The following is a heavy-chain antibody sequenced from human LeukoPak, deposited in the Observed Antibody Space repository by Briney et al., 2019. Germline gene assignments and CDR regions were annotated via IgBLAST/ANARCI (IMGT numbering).Heavy chain of an antibody. D-gene: IGHD3-10*01. CDR2: ISSGGGTT. V-gene: IGHV3-23*01. CDR3: AKDPSSGFADGDAFDI. Sequence: GGSLRLSRAASGFNYSYYAMSWVRQAPGKGLEWVLGISSGGGTTYYEDSVKGRFTISRDNSKTTLYLLMNSLSAEDTAVYFCAKDPSSGFADGDAFDIWGQGTMVTVSS. CDR1: GFNYSYYA. J-gene: IGHJ3*02.